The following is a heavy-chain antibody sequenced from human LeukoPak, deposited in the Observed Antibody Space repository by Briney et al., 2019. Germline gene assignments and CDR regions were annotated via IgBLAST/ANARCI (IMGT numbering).Heavy chain of an antibody. CDR1: GFTFSSYA. CDR3: AKETYDSSGYYYGGYDY. CDR2: ISGSGGST. Sequence: GGSLRLSCAASGFTFSSYAMSWVRQAPGKGLEWVSAISGSGGSTYYADSVKGRFTISRDNSKNTLYLQMNSLRAEDTAVYYCAKETYDSSGYYYGGYDYWGQGTLVTVSS. D-gene: IGHD3-22*01. V-gene: IGHV3-23*01. J-gene: IGHJ4*02.